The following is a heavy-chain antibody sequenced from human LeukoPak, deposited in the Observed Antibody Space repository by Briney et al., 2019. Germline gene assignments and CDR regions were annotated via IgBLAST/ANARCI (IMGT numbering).Heavy chain of an antibody. CDR1: GFTFSRYA. Sequence: GGSLRLSCAASGFTFSRYAMHWVRQAPGKGLEWVAVISYDGSYKYYADSVKGRFTISRDNSKNTLYLQMNSLRAEDTAVYYCARGARKGDDYGGFFDYWGQGTLVTVSS. J-gene: IGHJ4*02. CDR2: ISYDGSYK. D-gene: IGHD4-23*01. CDR3: ARGARKGDDYGGFFDY. V-gene: IGHV3-30*04.